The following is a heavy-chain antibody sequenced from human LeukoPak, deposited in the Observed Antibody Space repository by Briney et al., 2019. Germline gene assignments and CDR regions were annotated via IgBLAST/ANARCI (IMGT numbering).Heavy chain of an antibody. CDR2: IYYSGST. J-gene: IGHJ5*02. V-gene: IGHV4-59*01. CDR3: ARAVWFGELLEDNWFDP. Sequence: SETLSLTCTVSGGSISSYYWSWIRQPPGKGLEWIGYIYYSGSTNYNPSLKSRVTISVDTSKNQFSLKLSSVTAADTAVYYCARAVWFGELLEDNWFDPWGQRTLVTVSS. D-gene: IGHD3-10*01. CDR1: GGSISSYY.